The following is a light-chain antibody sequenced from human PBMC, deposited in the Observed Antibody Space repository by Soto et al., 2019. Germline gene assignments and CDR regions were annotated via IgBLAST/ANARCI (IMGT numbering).Light chain of an antibody. V-gene: IGKV1-5*01. CDR2: DAS. CDR3: QQHKSYPVT. CDR1: QNIPNW. J-gene: IGKJ4*01. Sequence: DIQMTQLPSTLSTSVGASVTITCRASQNIPNWLSWYQQKPGKAPKLLIYDASNLRSGVPSRFSGSGSGTEFTLTISSLQPDDFASYYCQQHKSYPVTFGGGTKVDSK.